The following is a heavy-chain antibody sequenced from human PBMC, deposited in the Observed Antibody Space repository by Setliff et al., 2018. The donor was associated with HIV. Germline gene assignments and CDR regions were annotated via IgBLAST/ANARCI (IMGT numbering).Heavy chain of an antibody. CDR2: MYYSGST. D-gene: IGHD5-18*01. J-gene: IGHJ4*02. V-gene: IGHV4-39*07. CDR1: GGSISSSSYY. CDR3: ARVFVDTAVLRVLEYYFDS. Sequence: SETLSLTCTVSGGSISSSSYYWGWVRQPPGKGLEWIGSMYYSGSTYYTPSLKSRITISLDTSKNQFSLSMRSVTAADTAVYYCARVFVDTAVLRVLEYYFDSWGRGTLVTVSS.